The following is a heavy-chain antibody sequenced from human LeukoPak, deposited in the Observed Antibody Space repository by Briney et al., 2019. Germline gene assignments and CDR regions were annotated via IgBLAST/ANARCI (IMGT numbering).Heavy chain of an antibody. V-gene: IGHV3-30*18. J-gene: IGHJ4*02. Sequence: PGRSLRLSCAASGFTFSSYGMHWVRQAPGKGLEWVAVISYDGSNKYYADSVKGRFTISRDNSKNTLYLQMNSLRAEDTAVYYCAKDWDRYYYDSSGPFDYWGQGTLVTVSS. CDR2: ISYDGSNK. CDR1: GFTFSSYG. CDR3: AKDWDRYYYDSSGPFDY. D-gene: IGHD3-22*01.